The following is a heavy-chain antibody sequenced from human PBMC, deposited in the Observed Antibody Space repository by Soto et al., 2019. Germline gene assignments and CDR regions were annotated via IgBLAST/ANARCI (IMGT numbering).Heavy chain of an antibody. CDR2: INPKSGGT. CDR3: ARDLAKGGGSAGFDY. V-gene: IGHV1-2*02. D-gene: IGHD1-26*01. CDR1: GYTFTVYY. Sequence: ASVKVSCKASGYTFTVYYMHWVRQAPGQGLEWMGWINPKSGGTMYPQKFQGRVTMTWDTSISTAYMALTRLRSDDTAVYYCARDLAKGGGSAGFDYWGQGTLVTVS. J-gene: IGHJ4*02.